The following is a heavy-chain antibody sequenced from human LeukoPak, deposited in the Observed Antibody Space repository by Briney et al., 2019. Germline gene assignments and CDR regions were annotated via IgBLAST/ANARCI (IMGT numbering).Heavy chain of an antibody. CDR1: GLSFSGSA. CDR2: IRSKANSYVT. J-gene: IGHJ6*02. V-gene: IGHV3-73*01. CDR3: TRHSDKYCSGAGCYVYNFYGMDV. Sequence: GGSLKLSCAASGLSFSGSAMHWVRQASGRGLEWLGRIRSKANSYVTAYAASASGRFIISRDDSRNTAYLQMNSLQTEDTAVYYCTRHSDKYCSGAGCYVYNFYGMDVWGQGTTVTVSS. D-gene: IGHD2-15*01.